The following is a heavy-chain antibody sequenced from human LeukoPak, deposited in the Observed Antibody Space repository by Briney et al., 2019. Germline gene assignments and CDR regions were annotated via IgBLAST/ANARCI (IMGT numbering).Heavy chain of an antibody. V-gene: IGHV3-48*01. CDR1: GFTFSSYS. CDR2: ISSSSSAT. Sequence: GGSLRLSCAASGFTFSSYSMNWVRQAPGKGLEWVSYISSSSSATYYADSVKGRFTISRDNAKNSLYLQTNSLRAEDTAVYYCVGYCSTTSCYGVDYWGQGTLVTVSS. D-gene: IGHD2-2*01. CDR3: VGYCSTTSCYGVDY. J-gene: IGHJ4*02.